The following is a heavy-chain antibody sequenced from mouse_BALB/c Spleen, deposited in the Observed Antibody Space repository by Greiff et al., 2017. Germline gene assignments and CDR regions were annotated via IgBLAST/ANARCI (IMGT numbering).Heavy chain of an antibody. CDR1: GFTFSSYT. CDR3: TRENYGSSGFAY. J-gene: IGHJ3*01. D-gene: IGHD1-1*01. CDR2: ISSGGSYT. Sequence: EVQLQESGGGLVKPGGSLKLSCAASGFTFSSYTMSWVRQTPEKRLEWVATISSGGSYTYYPDSVKGRFTISRDNAKNTLYLQMSSLKSEDTAMYYCTRENYGSSGFAYWGQGTLVTVSA. V-gene: IGHV5-6-4*01.